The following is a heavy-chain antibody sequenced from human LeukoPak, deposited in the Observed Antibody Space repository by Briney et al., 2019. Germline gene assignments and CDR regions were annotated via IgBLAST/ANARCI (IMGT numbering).Heavy chain of an antibody. J-gene: IGHJ6*02. CDR3: AKDLHYGDFSPGDGMDV. CDR2: ISYDGSNK. Sequence: GGSLRLSCAASGLTLSSYGMHWVRQAPGKGLEWVAVISYDGSNKYYADSVKGRFTIYRENSKNTLYLQMNCLRAEDTAVYYCAKDLHYGDFSPGDGMDVWGQGNTVTVSS. V-gene: IGHV3-30*18. D-gene: IGHD4-17*01. CDR1: GLTLSSYG.